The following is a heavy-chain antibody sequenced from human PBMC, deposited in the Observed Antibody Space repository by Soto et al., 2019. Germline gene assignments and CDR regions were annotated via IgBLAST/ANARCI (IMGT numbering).Heavy chain of an antibody. V-gene: IGHV3-23*01. CDR1: GFTFSSYA. J-gene: IGHJ3*02. D-gene: IGHD3-9*01. Sequence: PGGSLRLSCAPSGFTFSSYAMSWVRQAPGKGLERVTSISGSGDTIYYADSVKGRFTISRDNAKNTLYLQMNSLRAEDTAVYYCAREWRYFDWYPKARGAFDIWGQGTMVTVSS. CDR2: ISGSGDTI. CDR3: AREWRYFDWYPKARGAFDI.